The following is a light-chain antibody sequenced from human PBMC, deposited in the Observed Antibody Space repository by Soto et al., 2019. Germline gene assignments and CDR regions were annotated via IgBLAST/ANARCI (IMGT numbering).Light chain of an antibody. CDR1: QSVNRW. V-gene: IGKV1-5*03. CDR3: QQYNSYSWT. Sequence: DIQMTQSPSTMSASVGDRVTITGRASQSVNRWLAWYQQEPGKAPKLLIYETSSLESGVPSRFGGSGSGTEFTLTISSLQPDDFAIYYCQQYNSYSWTFGQGTKVDI. J-gene: IGKJ1*01. CDR2: ETS.